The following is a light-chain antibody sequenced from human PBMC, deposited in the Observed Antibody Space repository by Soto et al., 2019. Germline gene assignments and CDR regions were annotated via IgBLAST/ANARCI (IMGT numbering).Light chain of an antibody. J-gene: IGLJ1*01. V-gene: IGLV2-11*01. Sequence: QSVLTQPRSVSGSPGQSVTISCTGTSSDVCGYNYVSWYQQHPGKAPKLMIYDVSKRPSGVPDRFSGSKSGNTASLTISGLQAEDEADYYCCSYAGSLHLGVFGTGTKLTVL. CDR2: DVS. CDR1: SSDVCGYNY. CDR3: CSYAGSLHLGV.